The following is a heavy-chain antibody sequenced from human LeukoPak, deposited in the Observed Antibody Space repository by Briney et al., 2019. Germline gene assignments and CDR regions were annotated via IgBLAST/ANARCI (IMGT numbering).Heavy chain of an antibody. D-gene: IGHD6-19*01. CDR1: GFTFSSYA. Sequence: GGSLRLSCAASGFTFSSYAMSWVRQAPGKGLEWVSSISGSGDGTYYADSVKGPSTISRDNSKNTLYLQMNSLRAEDTALYYCAIVIAVAGPATFYWGQGTLATVPS. V-gene: IGHV3-23*01. CDR2: ISGSGDGT. CDR3: AIVIAVAGPATFY. J-gene: IGHJ4*02.